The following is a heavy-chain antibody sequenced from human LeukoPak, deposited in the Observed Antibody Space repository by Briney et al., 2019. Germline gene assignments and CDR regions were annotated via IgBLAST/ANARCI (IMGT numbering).Heavy chain of an antibody. Sequence: PGGSLRLSCAASGFTFSSYAMSWVRQAPGKGLEWVSAITGSGGSTYYADSVKGRFTISRDNSKNTLCLQMNRLRAEDTAVYYCAKVPLIAAPKHFDYWGQGTLVTVSS. CDR3: AKVPLIAAPKHFDY. CDR1: GFTFSSYA. CDR2: ITGSGGST. D-gene: IGHD6-13*01. J-gene: IGHJ4*02. V-gene: IGHV3-23*01.